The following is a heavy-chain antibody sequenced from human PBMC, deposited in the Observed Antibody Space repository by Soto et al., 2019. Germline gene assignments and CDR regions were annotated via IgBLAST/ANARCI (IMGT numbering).Heavy chain of an antibody. J-gene: IGHJ4*02. V-gene: IGHV1-18*01. CDR3: ARGRTPIDY. CDR2: ISAYNGNT. CDR1: GYTFTNFG. D-gene: IGHD2-15*01. Sequence: GASLKVSCKSSGYTFTNFGISWVRHAPGQGLEWMGWISAYNGNTNYAQNFQGRVTMTTDTSTSTAYMELRSLRSDDTAVYYCARGRTPIDYWGQGTLVTVS.